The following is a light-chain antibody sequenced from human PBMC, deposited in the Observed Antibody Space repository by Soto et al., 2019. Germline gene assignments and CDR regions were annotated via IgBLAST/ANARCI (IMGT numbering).Light chain of an antibody. J-gene: IGLJ1*01. CDR1: SSDVGSYNL. V-gene: IGLV2-23*02. Sequence: QSALTQPASVSGSPGQSITISCTGTSSDVGSYNLVSWYQQHPGKAPKLMIYEVSKRPSGVSNRFSGSKSGNTASLTISGLQAEDEGDYYCCSYAGSSTFVFGTETKVXVL. CDR3: CSYAGSSTFV. CDR2: EVS.